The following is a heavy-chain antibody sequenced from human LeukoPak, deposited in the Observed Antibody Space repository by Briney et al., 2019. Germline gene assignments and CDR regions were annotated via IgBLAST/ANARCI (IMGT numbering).Heavy chain of an antibody. CDR3: ARVPGVGYCSSTSCYSSGMGV. Sequence: GASVKVSCKASGYTFTSYYMHWVRQAPGQGLEWMGIINPSGGSTSYAQKFQGRVTMTRDTSTSTVYMELSSLRSEDTAVYYCARVPGVGYCSSTSCYSSGMGVWGQGTTVTVSS. CDR1: GYTFTSYY. J-gene: IGHJ6*02. CDR2: INPSGGST. D-gene: IGHD2-2*01. V-gene: IGHV1-46*01.